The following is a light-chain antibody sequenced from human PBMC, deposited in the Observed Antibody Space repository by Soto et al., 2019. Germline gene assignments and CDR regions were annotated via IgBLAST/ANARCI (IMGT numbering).Light chain of an antibody. CDR2: EVS. CDR3: SSYAGSNNLDV. Sequence: QSALTQPPSASGSPGQSVTISCTGTSSDVGDYNYVSWYQQHPGRAPKLMIYEVSKRPSGVPDRFSGSKSGNTPSLTVSGLQAEDEADYYCSSYAGSNNLDVFGTGTKLTVL. CDR1: SSDVGDYNY. V-gene: IGLV2-8*01. J-gene: IGLJ1*01.